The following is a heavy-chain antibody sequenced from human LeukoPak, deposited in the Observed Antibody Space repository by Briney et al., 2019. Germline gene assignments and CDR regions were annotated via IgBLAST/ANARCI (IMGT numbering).Heavy chain of an antibody. CDR2: IYYSGST. D-gene: IGHD3-22*01. CDR3: ARQGAYYYDSSGLDY. CDR1: GGSISSYY. J-gene: IGHJ4*02. V-gene: IGHV4-59*08. Sequence: SETLSLTCTVSGGSISSYYWSWIWQPPGKGLEWIGYIYYSGSTNYNPSLKSRVTISVDTSKNQFSLKLSSVSAADTAVYYCARQGAYYYDSSGLDYWGQGTLVTVSS.